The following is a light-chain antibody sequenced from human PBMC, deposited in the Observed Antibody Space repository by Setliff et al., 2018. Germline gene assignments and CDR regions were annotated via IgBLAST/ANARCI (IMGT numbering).Light chain of an antibody. Sequence: QSALTQPPSASGSPGQSVAISCTGTSRDVGGFNFVSWYQQYSGKAPKLLLYEVSKRPSGVPDRFSGSKSGNTASLTVSGLQPEDEADYYCCSYTDGSDLYVFGSGTKVTVL. CDR1: SRDVGGFNF. CDR3: CSYTDGSDLYV. CDR2: EVS. J-gene: IGLJ1*01. V-gene: IGLV2-8*01.